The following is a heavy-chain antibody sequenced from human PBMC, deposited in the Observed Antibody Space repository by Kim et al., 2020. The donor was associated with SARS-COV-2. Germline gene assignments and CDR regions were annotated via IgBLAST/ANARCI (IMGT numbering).Heavy chain of an antibody. V-gene: IGHV5-51*01. CDR3: ARRIGAYGSGSYYKSDAFDI. CDR1: GYSFTSYW. Sequence: GESLKISCKGSGYSFTSYWIGWVRQMPGKGLEWMGIIYPGDSDTRYSPSFQGQVTISADKSISTAYLQWSSLKASDTAMYYCARRIGAYGSGSYYKSDAFDIWGQGTMVTVSS. D-gene: IGHD3-10*01. J-gene: IGHJ3*02. CDR2: IYPGDSDT.